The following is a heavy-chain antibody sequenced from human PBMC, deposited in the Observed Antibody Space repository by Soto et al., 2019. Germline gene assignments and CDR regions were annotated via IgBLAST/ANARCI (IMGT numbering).Heavy chain of an antibody. CDR2: INPNSGGT. J-gene: IGHJ4*02. Sequence: GASVKVSCKASGYTFTGYYIHWLRQAPGQGLEWMGWINPNSGGTNYAQKFQGWVTMTRETSISTAYMELSRLRSDDTAVYYCARGSHIVVVRAAIPFDYWGQGTLVTVSS. V-gene: IGHV1-2*04. CDR1: GYTFTGYY. CDR3: ARGSHIVVVRAAIPFDY. D-gene: IGHD2-2*02.